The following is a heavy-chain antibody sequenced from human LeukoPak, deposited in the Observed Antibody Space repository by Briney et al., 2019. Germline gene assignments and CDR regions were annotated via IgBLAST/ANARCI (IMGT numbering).Heavy chain of an antibody. D-gene: IGHD3-22*01. V-gene: IGHV4-34*01. CDR3: AREWDYYDSSGYVDY. Sequence: SETLSLTCAVYGGSFSGYYWSWIRQPPGKGLEWIGEINHSGSTNYNPSLKSRVTISVDTSKNQFPLKLSSVTAADTAVYYCAREWDYYDSSGYVDYWGQGTLVTVSS. J-gene: IGHJ4*02. CDR1: GGSFSGYY. CDR2: INHSGST.